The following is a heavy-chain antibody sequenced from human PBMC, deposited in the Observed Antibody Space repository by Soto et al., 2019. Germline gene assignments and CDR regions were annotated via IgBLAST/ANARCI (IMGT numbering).Heavy chain of an antibody. CDR1: GYTFTSYA. D-gene: IGHD3-10*01. V-gene: IGHV1-3*05. CDR3: ARSPMVRGLRPNYGMDV. Sequence: QVQLVQSGAEEKKPGASVKVSCKASGYTFTSYAMHWVRQAPGQRLEWVGWINAGNGNTKYSQKFQGRVTITRDTSAITAYMELSSLRSEDTAVYYCARSPMVRGLRPNYGMDVWGQGTTVTVSS. CDR2: INAGNGNT. J-gene: IGHJ6*02.